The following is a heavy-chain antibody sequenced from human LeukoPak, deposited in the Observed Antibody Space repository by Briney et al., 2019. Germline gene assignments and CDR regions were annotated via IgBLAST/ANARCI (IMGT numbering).Heavy chain of an antibody. CDR2: ICTSGST. CDR1: GGSISSGSYY. D-gene: IGHD3-22*01. V-gene: IGHV4-61*02. Sequence: SQTLSRTCTVSGGSISSGSYYRSWIRQPAGKGLEWIGRICTSGSTNYNPSLKSRVTISVDTSKNQFSLKLSSVTAADTAVYYCARVVEDYYDSSGYYYYFDYWGQGTLVTVSS. CDR3: ARVVEDYYDSSGYYYYFDY. J-gene: IGHJ4*02.